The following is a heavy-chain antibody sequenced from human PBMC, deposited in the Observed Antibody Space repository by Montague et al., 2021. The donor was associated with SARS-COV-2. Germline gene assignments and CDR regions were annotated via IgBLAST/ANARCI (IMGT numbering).Heavy chain of an antibody. J-gene: IGHJ5*02. CDR3: ARILVAAAGSPFDP. CDR2: IDWDDDE. V-gene: IGHV2-70*04. Sequence: PALVKPTQTLTLTCTFSGFLLSTSGMRVSWIRQPPGKALEWLARIDWDDDEYYSTSLKTRLTISKDTSKNQVVLTMTNMDPVDTATYYCARILVAAAGSPFDPWGQGTLVTVSS. CDR1: GFLLSTSGMR. D-gene: IGHD6-13*01.